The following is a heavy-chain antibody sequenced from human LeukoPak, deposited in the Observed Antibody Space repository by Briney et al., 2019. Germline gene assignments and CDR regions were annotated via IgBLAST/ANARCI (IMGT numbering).Heavy chain of an antibody. Sequence: SETLSLTCTVSGGSISSGDYYWSWIRQPPGKGLEWIGYIYYSGSTYYNPSLKSRVTISVDTSKNQFSLKLRSVTAADTAVYYCARYTAMVAFHAHGFDIWGQGTMVTVS. CDR3: ARYTAMVAFHAHGFDI. V-gene: IGHV4-30-4*02. CDR1: GGSISSGDYY. D-gene: IGHD5-18*01. CDR2: IYYSGST. J-gene: IGHJ3*02.